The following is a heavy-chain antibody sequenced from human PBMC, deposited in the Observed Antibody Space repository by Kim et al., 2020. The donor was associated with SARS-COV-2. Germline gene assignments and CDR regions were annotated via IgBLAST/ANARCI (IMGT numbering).Heavy chain of an antibody. V-gene: IGHV3-30-3*01. CDR2: ISYDGSNK. D-gene: IGHD3-10*01. CDR1: GFTFSSYA. CDR3: ARGGGVLRWFGEGPNWFDP. Sequence: GGSLRLSCAASGFTFSSYAMHWVRQAPGKGLEWVAVISYDGSNKYYADSVKGRFTISRDNSKNTLYLQMNSLRAEDTAVYYCARGGGVLRWFGEGPNWFDPWGQGTLVTVSS. J-gene: IGHJ5*02.